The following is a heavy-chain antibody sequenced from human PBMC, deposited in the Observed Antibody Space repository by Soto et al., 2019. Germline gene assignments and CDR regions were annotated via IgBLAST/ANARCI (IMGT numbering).Heavy chain of an antibody. V-gene: IGHV3-48*01. J-gene: IGHJ4*02. CDR2: ITSSSGTI. CDR1: GFTFSSYS. CDR3: AVAKFDH. Sequence: EVQLVESGGGLVQPGGSLRLSCAASGFTFSSYSMNWVRQAPGKGLEWVSYITSSSGTIFYADSVKGRFTISRDNAKNSLYMQMISLRAEDTAVYYGAVAKFDHWGRGTLVTVSS.